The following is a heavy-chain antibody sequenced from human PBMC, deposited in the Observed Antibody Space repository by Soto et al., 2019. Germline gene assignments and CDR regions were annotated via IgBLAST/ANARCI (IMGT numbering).Heavy chain of an antibody. Sequence: GGSLRLSCAASGFIFSSFAMSWVRQAPGKGLEWVSTISNNGGSTYSADSVKGRFTISRDNSKNTLYLQMNSLRAEDTAVYYCARGILEDIVVVPAALDVWGQGTTVTVSS. V-gene: IGHV3-23*01. D-gene: IGHD2-2*01. J-gene: IGHJ6*02. CDR2: ISNNGGST. CDR3: ARGILEDIVVVPAALDV. CDR1: GFIFSSFA.